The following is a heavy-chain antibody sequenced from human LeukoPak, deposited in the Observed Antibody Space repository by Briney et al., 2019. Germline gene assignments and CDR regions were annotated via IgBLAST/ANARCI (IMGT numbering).Heavy chain of an antibody. Sequence: GASVKVSCKASGGTFSSYAISWVRQAPGQGLEWMGGIIPIFGTANYAQKFQGRVTMTRDTSISTAYMELSRLRSDDTAVYYCARAFVYDTDTFFDYWGQGTLVTVSS. CDR3: ARAFVYDTDTFFDY. J-gene: IGHJ4*02. V-gene: IGHV1-69*05. D-gene: IGHD3-22*01. CDR1: GGTFSSYA. CDR2: IIPIFGTA.